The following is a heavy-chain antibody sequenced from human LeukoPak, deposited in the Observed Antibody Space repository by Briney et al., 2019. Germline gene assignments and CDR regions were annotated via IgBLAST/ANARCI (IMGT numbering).Heavy chain of an antibody. V-gene: IGHV4-59*01. CDR2: IYYGGST. Sequence: PSETLSLTCTVSGGSISSYYWSWIRQPPGKGLEWIGYIYYGGSTIYNPSLKSRVTISVDTSKNQFSLKLSSVTAADTAVYYCARGGGYDSEIDYWGQGSLASVSS. J-gene: IGHJ4*02. CDR1: GGSISSYY. CDR3: ARGGGYDSEIDY. D-gene: IGHD5-12*01.